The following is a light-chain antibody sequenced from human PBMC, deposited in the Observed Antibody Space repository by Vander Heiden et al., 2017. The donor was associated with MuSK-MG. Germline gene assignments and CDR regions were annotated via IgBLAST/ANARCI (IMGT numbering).Light chain of an antibody. J-gene: IGKJ1*01. CDR3: QQDDSCPKT. Sequence: EVVMTQSPATLSVSPGERATLSCRASESVSSNLAWYQKKPGQAPRLLIYGASTRATGIPARFSGSGSGTEFTLTISSLQSEDFAVYYCQQDDSCPKTFGQGTKVEIK. CDR2: GAS. CDR1: ESVSSN. V-gene: IGKV3-15*01.